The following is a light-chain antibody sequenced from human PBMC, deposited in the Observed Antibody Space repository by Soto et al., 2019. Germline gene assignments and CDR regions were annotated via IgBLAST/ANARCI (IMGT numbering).Light chain of an antibody. CDR1: QSIDTW. V-gene: IGKV1-5*01. Sequence: DIQMTQSPSTLSGSVGDRVTITCRASQSIDTWLGWYQQKPGKAPKLLIYDASVLESGVPSRFSGSGSGAEFTLTISSLQSEDFAVYYCQQYNNWPPWTFGQGTKVDIK. J-gene: IGKJ1*01. CDR3: QQYNNWPPWT. CDR2: DAS.